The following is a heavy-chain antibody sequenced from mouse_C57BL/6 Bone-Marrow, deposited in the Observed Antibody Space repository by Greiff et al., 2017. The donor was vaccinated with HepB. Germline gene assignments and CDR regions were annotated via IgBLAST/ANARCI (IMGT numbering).Heavy chain of an antibody. CDR1: GFTFSSYG. Sequence: DVMLVESGGDLVKPGGSLKLSCAASGFTFSSYGMSWVRQTPDKRLEWVATISSGGSYTYYPDSVKGRFTLARDNAKNSLYLQMSSLKSEDTAMYYCARHELRSFADWGQGTLVTVSA. D-gene: IGHD1-1*01. CDR3: ARHELRSFAD. J-gene: IGHJ3*01. CDR2: ISSGGSYT. V-gene: IGHV5-6*02.